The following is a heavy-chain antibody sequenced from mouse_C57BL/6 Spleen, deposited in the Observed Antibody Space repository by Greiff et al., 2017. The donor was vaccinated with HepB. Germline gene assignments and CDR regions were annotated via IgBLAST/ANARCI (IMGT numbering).Heavy chain of an antibody. D-gene: IGHD2-3*01. CDR2: INPNNGGT. CDR3: ARGDGYYGYFDV. V-gene: IGHV1-22*01. CDR1: GYTFTDYN. J-gene: IGHJ1*03. Sequence: VEPGASVKMSCKASGYTFTDYNMHWVKQSHGKSLEWIGYINPNNGGTSYNQKFKGKATLTVNKSSSTAYMELRSLTSEDSAVYYCARGDGYYGYFDVWGTGTTVTVSS.